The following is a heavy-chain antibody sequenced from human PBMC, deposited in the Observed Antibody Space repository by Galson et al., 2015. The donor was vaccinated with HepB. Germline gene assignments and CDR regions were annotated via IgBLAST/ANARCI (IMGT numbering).Heavy chain of an antibody. CDR3: ARDIVATMIFDY. D-gene: IGHD5-12*01. V-gene: IGHV3-21*01. CDR1: GFTFSSYS. CDR2: ISSSSSYI. Sequence: LRLSCAASGFTFSSYSMNWVRQAPGKGLEWVSSISSSSSYIYYADSVKGRFTISRDNAKNSLYLQMNSLRAEDTAVYYCARDIVATMIFDYWGQGTLVTVSS. J-gene: IGHJ4*02.